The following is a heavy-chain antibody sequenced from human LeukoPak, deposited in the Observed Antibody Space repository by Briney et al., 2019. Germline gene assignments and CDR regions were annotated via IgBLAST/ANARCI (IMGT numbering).Heavy chain of an antibody. CDR2: ISGSGGST. Sequence: ETLSLTCAVYGGSFSGYYWSWVRQAPGKGLEWVSAISGSGGSTYYADSVKGRFTISRDNSKNTLYLQMNSLRAEDTAVYYCANYYGSGSYSTNYFDYWGQGTLVTVSS. CDR3: ANYYGSGSYSTNYFDY. J-gene: IGHJ4*02. D-gene: IGHD3-10*01. CDR1: GGSFSGYY. V-gene: IGHV3-23*01.